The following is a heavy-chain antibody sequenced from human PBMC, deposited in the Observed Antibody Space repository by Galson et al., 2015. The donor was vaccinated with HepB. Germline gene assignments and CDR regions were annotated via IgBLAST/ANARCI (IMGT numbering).Heavy chain of an antibody. D-gene: IGHD3-3*01. V-gene: IGHV3-15*01. J-gene: IGHJ3*02. CDR2: IKSKTDGGTT. CDR3: TTQITIFGVVMGDDAFDI. Sequence: SLRLSCAASGFTFSNAWMSWVRQAPGKGLGWVGRIKSKTDGGTTDYAAPVKGRFTISRDDSKNTLYLQMNSLKTEDTAVYYCTTQITIFGVVMGDDAFDIWGQGTMVTVSS. CDR1: GFTFSNAW.